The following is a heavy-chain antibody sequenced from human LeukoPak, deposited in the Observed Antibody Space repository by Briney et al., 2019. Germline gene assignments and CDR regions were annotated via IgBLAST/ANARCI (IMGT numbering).Heavy chain of an antibody. J-gene: IGHJ6*03. CDR2: ISSSSSYI. Sequence: PGGSLRLSCAASGFTFSNAWMSWVRQAPGKGLEWVSSISSSSSYIYYADSVKGRFSTSRDNAKKSLYLQMNSLRAEDTAVYYCARVGPWVHPDYYYYYMDVWGKGTTVTVSS. D-gene: IGHD3-10*01. V-gene: IGHV3-21*01. CDR3: ARVGPWVHPDYYYYYMDV. CDR1: GFTFSNAW.